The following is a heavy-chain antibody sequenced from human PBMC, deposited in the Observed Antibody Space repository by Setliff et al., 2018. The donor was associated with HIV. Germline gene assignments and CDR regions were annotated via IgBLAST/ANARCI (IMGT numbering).Heavy chain of an antibody. CDR2: IYHDGTT. D-gene: IGHD6-19*01. Sequence: ASETLSLTCSVSGGSINTRSYYWAWVRQPPGNELEWIGSIYHDGTTHYRSSLRSRAAISIDTAKSQISLKVRSVTAADTAVYFCAGHPVTSGWLSLNWFDPWGQGILVTVSS. CDR1: GGSINTRSYY. CDR3: AGHPVTSGWLSLNWFDP. J-gene: IGHJ5*01. V-gene: IGHV4-39*07.